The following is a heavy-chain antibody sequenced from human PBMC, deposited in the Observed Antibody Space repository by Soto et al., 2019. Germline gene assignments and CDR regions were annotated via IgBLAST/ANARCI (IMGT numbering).Heavy chain of an antibody. D-gene: IGHD3-10*01. J-gene: IGHJ6*02. Sequence: ASVKVSCKASGYTFTSYDINWVRQATGHGLEWMGWMNPNSGNTGYAQKFQGRVTMTRNTSISTAYMELSSLRSEDTAVYYCARVGEGPIGDFGMDVWGQGTTVTVSS. CDR1: GYTFTSYD. CDR2: MNPNSGNT. CDR3: ARVGEGPIGDFGMDV. V-gene: IGHV1-8*01.